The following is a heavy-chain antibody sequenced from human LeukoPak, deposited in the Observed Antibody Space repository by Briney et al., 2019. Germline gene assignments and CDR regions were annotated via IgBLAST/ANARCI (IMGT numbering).Heavy chain of an antibody. CDR1: GGTFSSYD. D-gene: IGHD3-3*01. Sequence: ASVKVSCKASGGTFSSYDINWVRQATGQGLEWMGWMNPNSGNTGYAQKFQGRVTITRNTSISIAYMELSSLRSEDTAVYYCARGRPYYDFWSGSGLDYWGQGTLVTVSS. CDR2: MNPNSGNT. CDR3: ARGRPYYDFWSGSGLDY. V-gene: IGHV1-8*03. J-gene: IGHJ4*02.